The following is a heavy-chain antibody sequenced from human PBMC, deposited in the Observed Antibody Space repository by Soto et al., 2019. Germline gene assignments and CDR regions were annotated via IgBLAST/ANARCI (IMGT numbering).Heavy chain of an antibody. CDR3: ARDNDYGSGSHDY. D-gene: IGHD3-10*01. J-gene: IGHJ4*02. CDR1: GFTVSSNF. Sequence: EVQLVESGGGLVQPGGSLRLSCAASGFTVSSNFMNWVRQAPGKGLEWVSVIYSGGNTYYADSVKGRFTISRHNSKNTLYLQINSLRVEDSAVYYCARDNDYGSGSHDYWGQGTLVIVSS. V-gene: IGHV3-53*04. CDR2: IYSGGNT.